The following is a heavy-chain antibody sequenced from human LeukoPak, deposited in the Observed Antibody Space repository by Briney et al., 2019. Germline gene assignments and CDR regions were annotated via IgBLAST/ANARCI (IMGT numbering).Heavy chain of an antibody. CDR2: GSESGGT. CDR3: ARLYDSSGRKVDY. Sequence: PSETLSLTCAVYGGSLNGHYWSWIRQPPGKGLEWIGEGSESGGTKFNPSLKSRVTISADTSKNQFSLKLNSVTAADTAVYYCARLYDSSGRKVDYWGQGALVTVSS. V-gene: IGHV4-34*01. D-gene: IGHD3-22*01. CDR1: GGSLNGHY. J-gene: IGHJ4*02.